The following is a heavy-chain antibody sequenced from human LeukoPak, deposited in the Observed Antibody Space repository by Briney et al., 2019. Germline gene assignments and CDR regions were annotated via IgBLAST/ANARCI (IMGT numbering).Heavy chain of an antibody. CDR2: IIPNIGTA. CDR3: ARDDDYRNRWYYSYGMDV. D-gene: IGHD3-16*01. J-gene: IGHJ6*02. Sequence: GSSVKVSCKASGCTFSSYAISWVRQAPGQGLEWMGGIIPNIGTANYAQKFQGRVTITRDKSTSTAYMELSSLRSDDTAVDYCARDDDYRNRWYYSYGMDVWGQGTTVTVSS. V-gene: IGHV1-69*05. CDR1: GCTFSSYA.